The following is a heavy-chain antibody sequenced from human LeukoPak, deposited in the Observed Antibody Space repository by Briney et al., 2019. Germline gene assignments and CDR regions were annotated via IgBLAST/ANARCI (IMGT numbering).Heavy chain of an antibody. Sequence: GGSLRLSCAASGFTFSSYGMHWVRQAPGKGLEWVAVISYDGSNKYYADSVKGRFTISRDNSKNTLYLQMNSLRAEDTAVYYCARDARVGATSPFDYWGQGTLVTVSS. CDR3: ARDARVGATSPFDY. J-gene: IGHJ4*02. CDR2: ISYDGSNK. V-gene: IGHV3-30*04. D-gene: IGHD1-26*01. CDR1: GFTFSSYG.